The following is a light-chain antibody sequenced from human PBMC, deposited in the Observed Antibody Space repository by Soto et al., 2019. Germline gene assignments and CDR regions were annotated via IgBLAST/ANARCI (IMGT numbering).Light chain of an antibody. J-gene: IGKJ4*01. CDR2: SAS. CDR3: QQINSYPVT. Sequence: DIHLTQSPAFLSASIGDKVTITCRASQGISSYLAWYQQKPGKPPNLLIYSASTLQSGVPSRFRGSGSGTEFTLTISSLQPEDFATYFCQQINSYPVTFGGGTKVEIQ. CDR1: QGISSY. V-gene: IGKV1-9*01.